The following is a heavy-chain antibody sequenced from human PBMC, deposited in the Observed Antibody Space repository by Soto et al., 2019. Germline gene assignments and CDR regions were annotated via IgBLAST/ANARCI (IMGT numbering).Heavy chain of an antibody. CDR1: GFTFSSYA. CDR2: ISGSGATT. Sequence: HPGGSLRLSCAASGFTFSSYAMTWVRQAPGKGLEWVSGISGSGATTSYADSVKGRFTVSRDNSKNSLYLQMNSLRAEDTAVYYCARDIEAAGLFFDYWGQGTLVTVSS. V-gene: IGHV3-23*01. D-gene: IGHD6-13*01. J-gene: IGHJ4*02. CDR3: ARDIEAAGLFFDY.